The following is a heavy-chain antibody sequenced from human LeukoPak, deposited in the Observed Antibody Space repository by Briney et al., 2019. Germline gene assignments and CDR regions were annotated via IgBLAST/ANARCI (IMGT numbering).Heavy chain of an antibody. J-gene: IGHJ4*02. V-gene: IGHV3-21*01. CDR3: AGEVGLRYSYGSN. CDR1: GFTFSSYS. Sequence: GGSLRLSCAASGFTFSSYSMNWVRQAPGKGLEWVSSISSSSSYIYYADSVKGRFTISRDNAKNSLYLQMNSLRAEDTAVYYCAGEVGLRYSYGSNWGQGTLVTVSS. CDR2: ISSSSSYI. D-gene: IGHD5-18*01.